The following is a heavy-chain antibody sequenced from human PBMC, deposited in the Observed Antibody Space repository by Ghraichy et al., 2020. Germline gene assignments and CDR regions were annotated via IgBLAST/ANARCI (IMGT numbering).Heavy chain of an antibody. Sequence: GGSLRLSCAASGFIFNDFAMHWVRQAPGKGLEWVAGLSWSSDFIVYADSVKGRFTVSRDNAKNSVYLQMNNLRPEDTAFYYCAKAWGIAAAGPVLDYWGQGTLVTVSS. CDR3: AKAWGIAAAGPVLDY. J-gene: IGHJ4*02. V-gene: IGHV3-9*01. CDR1: GFIFNDFA. CDR2: LSWSSDFI. D-gene: IGHD6-13*01.